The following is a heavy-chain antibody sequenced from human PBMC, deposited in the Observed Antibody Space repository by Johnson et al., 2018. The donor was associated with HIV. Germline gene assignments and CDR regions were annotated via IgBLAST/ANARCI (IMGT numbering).Heavy chain of an antibody. CDR1: GFTFRSNG. J-gene: IGHJ3*01. V-gene: IGHV3-30*02. D-gene: IGHD3-16*01. CDR2: IQYDGSDK. CDR3: AKDGGRWSYSFDV. Sequence: QVQLVESGGGVVQPGGSLRLSCAASGFTFRSNGMHWVRQAPGKGLEWVTFIQYDGSDKSYSVSVTGRFTVSRDNSKNTLYLQMNSLRGEDTAMYYCAKDGGRWSYSFDVWGQGTMVSVSS.